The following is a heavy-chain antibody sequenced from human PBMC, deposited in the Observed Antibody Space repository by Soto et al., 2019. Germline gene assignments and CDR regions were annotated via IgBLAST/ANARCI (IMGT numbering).Heavy chain of an antibody. Sequence: QVQLVESGGGLVKPGGSLRLSCAASGFTFSDYYMSWIRQAPGKGLEWVSYISSSSSYTNYADSVKGRFTISRDNAKNSLYLQMNSLRAKDTAVYYCARDRYYYYYGMDVWGQGTTVTVSS. CDR1: GFTFSDYY. CDR3: ARDRYYYYYGMDV. J-gene: IGHJ6*02. V-gene: IGHV3-11*05. CDR2: ISSSSSYT.